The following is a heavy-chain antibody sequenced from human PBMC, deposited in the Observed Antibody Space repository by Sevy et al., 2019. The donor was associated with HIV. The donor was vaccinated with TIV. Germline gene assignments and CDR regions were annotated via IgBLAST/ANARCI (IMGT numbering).Heavy chain of an antibody. CDR3: ARVLTYYYDSRYYGMDV. V-gene: IGHV1-69*13. CDR2: IIPIFGTA. J-gene: IGHJ6*02. D-gene: IGHD3-22*01. Sequence: ASVKVSCKASGGTFSSYAISWVRQAPGQGLEWMGGIIPIFGTANYAQKFQGRVTITADESASTAYMELSSLRSEDTAVYYCARVLTYYYDSRYYGMDVWGQGTTVTVSS. CDR1: GGTFSSYA.